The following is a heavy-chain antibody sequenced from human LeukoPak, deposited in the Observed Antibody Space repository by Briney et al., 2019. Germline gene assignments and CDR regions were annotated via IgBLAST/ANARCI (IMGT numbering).Heavy chain of an antibody. CDR2: IYPGDSDT. CDR1: GYSFTSYW. CDR3: ARHAVRDGYNRHNDY. J-gene: IGHJ4*02. D-gene: IGHD5-24*01. V-gene: IGHV5-51*01. Sequence: GESLKISCKGSGYSFTSYWIGWVRQMPGKGLEWMGIIYPGDSDTRYSPSFEGHVTISADKSISTAYLQWSSLKASDTAIYYCARHAVRDGYNRHNDYWGQGTLVTVSS.